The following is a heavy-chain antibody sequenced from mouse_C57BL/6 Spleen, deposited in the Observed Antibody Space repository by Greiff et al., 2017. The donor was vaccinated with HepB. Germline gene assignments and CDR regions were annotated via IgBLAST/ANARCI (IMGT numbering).Heavy chain of an antibody. CDR1: GYTFTSYW. D-gene: IGHD1-1*01. V-gene: IGHV1-55*01. J-gene: IGHJ2*01. CDR3: ARGLDYYGSSYGY. CDR2: IYPGSGST. Sequence: QVQLKQPGAELVKPGASVKMSCKASGYTFTSYWITWVKQRPGQGLEWIGDIYPGSGSTNYNEKFKSKATLTVDTSSSTAYMQLSSLTSEDSAVYYCARGLDYYGSSYGYWGQGTTLTVSS.